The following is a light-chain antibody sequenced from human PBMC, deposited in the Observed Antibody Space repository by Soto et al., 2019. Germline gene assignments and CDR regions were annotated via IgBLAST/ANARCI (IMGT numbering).Light chain of an antibody. Sequence: DIQMTQSPSTLSASVGDSVTITCRASQSISPWLAWYQQKPGKAPTLLIYKASSLEGGVPSRFSGRGSGTDFNITISSLQPDDFATYDCQQYNTYPLTFGGGTTVEIK. CDR1: QSISPW. J-gene: IGKJ4*01. CDR2: KAS. V-gene: IGKV1-5*03. CDR3: QQYNTYPLT.